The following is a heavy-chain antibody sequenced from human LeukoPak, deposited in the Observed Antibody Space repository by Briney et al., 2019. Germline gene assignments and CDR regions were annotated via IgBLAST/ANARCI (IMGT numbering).Heavy chain of an antibody. CDR2: ISYDGSNK. J-gene: IGHJ6*02. Sequence: PGGSLRLSCAASGFTFSSYAMHWVRQAPGKGLEWVAVISYDGSNKYYADSVKGRFTISRDNSKNTLYLQMNSLRAEDTAVYYCSVSNFGSEYYYGMDVWGQGTTVTVSS. CDR3: SVSNFGSEYYYGMDV. V-gene: IGHV3-30*04. D-gene: IGHD2-8*01. CDR1: GFTFSSYA.